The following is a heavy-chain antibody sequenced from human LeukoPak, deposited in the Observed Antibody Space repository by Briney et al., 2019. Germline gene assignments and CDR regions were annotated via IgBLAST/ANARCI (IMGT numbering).Heavy chain of an antibody. V-gene: IGHV4-34*01. CDR2: INHSGST. CDR3: ARRITMVRGVPSYYFDY. Sequence: PSETLSLTCAVYGGSFSGYYWSWIRQPPGKGLEWIGEINHSGSTNYNPSLKSRVTISVDTSKNQFSLKLSSVTAADTAVYYCARRITMVRGVPSYYFDYWGQGTLVTVSS. CDR1: GGSFSGYY. D-gene: IGHD3-10*01. J-gene: IGHJ4*02.